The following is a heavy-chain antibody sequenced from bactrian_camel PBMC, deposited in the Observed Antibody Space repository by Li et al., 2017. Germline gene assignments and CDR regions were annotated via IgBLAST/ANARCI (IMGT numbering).Heavy chain of an antibody. Sequence: QVQLVESGGGSVQAGQSLTLSCAISGGTDGNYCMGWFRQAPGKQREGVAIISQGGGIVLYADSMEGRFTISRDNAKRKLYLQMNSLVPEDTATYYCASRPKSFACSGLRESLFEYWGQGTQVTVS. CDR2: ISQGGGIV. J-gene: IGHJ4*01. CDR1: GGTDGNYC. V-gene: IGHV3S54*01. CDR3: ASRPKSFACSGLRESLFEY.